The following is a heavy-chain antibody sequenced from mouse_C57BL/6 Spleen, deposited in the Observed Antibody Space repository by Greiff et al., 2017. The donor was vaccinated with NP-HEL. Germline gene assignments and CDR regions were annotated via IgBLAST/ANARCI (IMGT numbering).Heavy chain of an antibody. V-gene: IGHV1-69*01. CDR2: IDPSDSYT. CDR3: ARSGGYDV. CDR1: GYTFTSYW. D-gene: IGHD2-2*01. J-gene: IGHJ1*03. Sequence: VQLQQPGAELVMPGASVKLSCKASGYTFTSYWMHWVKQRPGQGLEWIGEIDPSDSYTNYNQKFKGKSTLTVDKSSSTAYMQLSSLTSEDSAVYYCARSGGYDVWGTGTTVTVSS.